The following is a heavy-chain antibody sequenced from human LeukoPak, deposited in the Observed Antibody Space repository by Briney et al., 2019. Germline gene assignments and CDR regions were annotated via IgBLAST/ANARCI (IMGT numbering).Heavy chain of an antibody. D-gene: IGHD2-15*01. Sequence: SETLSLTCTVSGGSISSSSYFWGWIRQPPGKGLEWIGSIYYSGSTYYNPSLKSRVTISVDTSNNQFSLKLSSVTAADTAVYYCARRYCSGGSCPGGYFQHWGQGTLVSVSS. CDR3: ARRYCSGGSCPGGYFQH. J-gene: IGHJ1*01. CDR2: IYYSGST. CDR1: GGSISSSSYF. V-gene: IGHV4-39*01.